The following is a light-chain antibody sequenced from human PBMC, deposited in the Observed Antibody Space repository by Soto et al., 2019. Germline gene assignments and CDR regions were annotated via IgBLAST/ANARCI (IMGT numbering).Light chain of an antibody. J-gene: IGKJ1*01. V-gene: IGKV1-5*03. CDR2: KAS. Sequence: DIQMTQSPSTLSASVGDRVTITCRASQSIGISVAWFQQKPGKAPRLLIYKASNLESGVPSRFSGSGSGTDFTLTISSLQPDDFANYYCQQYNLYPWTFGQGTKVEIK. CDR3: QQYNLYPWT. CDR1: QSIGIS.